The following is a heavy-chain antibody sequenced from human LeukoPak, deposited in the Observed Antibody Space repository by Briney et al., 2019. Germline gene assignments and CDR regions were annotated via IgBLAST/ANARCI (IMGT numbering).Heavy chain of an antibody. CDR3: EKDHQRRITMIVVGKNHMNYFDY. J-gene: IGHJ4*02. CDR2: IRYDGSNK. V-gene: IGHV3-30*02. CDR1: GFTFSSYG. Sequence: GGSLRLSRAPSGFTFSSYGMHWVRPAPDEGLEGVAFIRYDGSNKYYAHSVKGRFTISRDSSKITLYLQMNSLRAEDTVVYYCEKDHQRRITMIVVGKNHMNYFDYWGQGTLVTVSS. D-gene: IGHD3-22*01.